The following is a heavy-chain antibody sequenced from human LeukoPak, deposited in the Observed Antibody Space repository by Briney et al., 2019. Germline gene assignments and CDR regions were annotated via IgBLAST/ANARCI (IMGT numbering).Heavy chain of an antibody. J-gene: IGHJ5*02. CDR1: GFTFSSYS. D-gene: IGHD3-10*01. V-gene: IGHV3-21*01. Sequence: GGSLRLSCVASGFTFSSYSMNWVRQAPGKGLEWVSSISSSSSYIYYADSVKGRFTISRDNAKNQLYLQMNSLRAEDTAVYYCAREISRRITMVRGVPNWFDPWGQGTLVTVSS. CDR2: ISSSSSYI. CDR3: AREISRRITMVRGVPNWFDP.